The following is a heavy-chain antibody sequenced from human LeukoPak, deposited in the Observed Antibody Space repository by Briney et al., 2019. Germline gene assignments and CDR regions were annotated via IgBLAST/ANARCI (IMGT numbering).Heavy chain of an antibody. J-gene: IGHJ4*02. V-gene: IGHV3-23*01. Sequence: GGSLRLSCAASGFTFSNFAMSWVRQAPGKGLEWVSALSDSGGDTYYAGPVKGRFTVSRDNSKNTLYLQMNGLRAEDTAVYYCAKPGLAVAGTRSGLLNWGQGTLVTVSS. CDR1: GFTFSNFA. CDR2: LSDSGGDT. D-gene: IGHD6-19*01. CDR3: AKPGLAVAGTRSGLLN.